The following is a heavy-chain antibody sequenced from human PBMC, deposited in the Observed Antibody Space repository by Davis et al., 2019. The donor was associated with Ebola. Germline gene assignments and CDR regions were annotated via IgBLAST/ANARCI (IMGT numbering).Heavy chain of an antibody. Sequence: PSETLSLTCAVSGGSISSGDFSWSWIRQPPGKGLEWIGYIYQSGSTYYNPSLKSRVTISVDRSKNQFSLKMNSVTAADTAVYYCARDWGHWGQGTLVTVSS. J-gene: IGHJ4*02. V-gene: IGHV4-30-2*01. CDR1: GGSISSGDFS. D-gene: IGHD3-16*01. CDR3: ARDWGH. CDR2: IYQSGST.